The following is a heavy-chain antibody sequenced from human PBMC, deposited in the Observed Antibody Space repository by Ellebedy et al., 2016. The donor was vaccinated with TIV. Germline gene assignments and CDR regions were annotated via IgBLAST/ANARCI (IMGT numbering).Heavy chain of an antibody. Sequence: GESLKIYCAASGFSFSDYGIHWVRQAPGKGLEWVAVMSSDGTTKFYTNSVKGRFTISRDNSKTTLYLQMNSLRPEDTALYYCEKKRETGTAPAAFDVWGQGTMVTVSS. CDR3: EKKRETGTAPAAFDV. CDR1: GFSFSDYG. J-gene: IGHJ3*01. D-gene: IGHD1-1*01. V-gene: IGHV3-30*18. CDR2: MSSDGTTK.